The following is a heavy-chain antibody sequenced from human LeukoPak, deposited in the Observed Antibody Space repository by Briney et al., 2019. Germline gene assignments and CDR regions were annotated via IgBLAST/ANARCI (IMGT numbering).Heavy chain of an antibody. CDR2: MNPNSCNT. Sequence: ASVKVSCKASGYTFTSYDISWVRQATGQGLELIGSMNPNSCNTGYAQKFQGRVTMTRNTSISTAYMELSSLRSEDTAVYYCARKGYCSSTSCFSIYYYGMDVWGQGTTVTVSS. CDR3: ARKGYCSSTSCFSIYYYGMDV. J-gene: IGHJ6*02. V-gene: IGHV1-8*01. D-gene: IGHD2-2*01. CDR1: GYTFTSYD.